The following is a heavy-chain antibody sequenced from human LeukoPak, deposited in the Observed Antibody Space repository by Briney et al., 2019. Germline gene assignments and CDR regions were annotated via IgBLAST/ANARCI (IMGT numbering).Heavy chain of an antibody. J-gene: IGHJ5*02. V-gene: IGHV4-38-2*02. CDR2: IYHSGST. Sequence: PSETLSLTCTVSGYSISSGYYWGWIRQPPGKGLEWIGSIYHSGSTYYNPSLKSRVTMSVDTSKNQFSLKLSSVTAADTAVYYCAREQKGHCSGGSCYLGVDPWGQGTLATVSS. CDR1: GYSISSGYY. D-gene: IGHD2-15*01. CDR3: AREQKGHCSGGSCYLGVDP.